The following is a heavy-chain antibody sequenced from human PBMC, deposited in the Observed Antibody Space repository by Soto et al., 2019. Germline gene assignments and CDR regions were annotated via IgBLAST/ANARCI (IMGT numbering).Heavy chain of an antibody. CDR1: GFTFSSYA. D-gene: IGHD3-10*01. Sequence: GGSLRLSCGDSGFTFSSYAMSGGRQAPGKGLEWVSAISGSGGSTYYADSVKGRFTISRDNSKNTLYLQMNSLRAEDTAVYYCAKDTGMVWFGELTYYMDVWGKGTTVTVSS. J-gene: IGHJ6*03. CDR3: AKDTGMVWFGELTYYMDV. CDR2: ISGSGGST. V-gene: IGHV3-23*01.